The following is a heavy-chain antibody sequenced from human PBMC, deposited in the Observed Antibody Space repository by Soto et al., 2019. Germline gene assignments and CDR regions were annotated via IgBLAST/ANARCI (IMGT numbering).Heavy chain of an antibody. CDR3: ARGAPYYYYYYYMDV. J-gene: IGHJ6*03. CDR2: IWYDGSNK. CDR1: GFTFSSYG. V-gene: IGHV3-33*01. Sequence: GESLKISCAASGFTFSSYGMHWVRQAPGKGLEWVAVIWYDGSNKYYADSVKGRFTISRDNSKNTLYLQMNSLRAEDTAVYYCARGAPYYYYYYYMDVWGKGTTVTVSS.